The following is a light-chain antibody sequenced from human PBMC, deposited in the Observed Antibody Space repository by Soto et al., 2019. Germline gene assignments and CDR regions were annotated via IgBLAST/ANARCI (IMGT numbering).Light chain of an antibody. Sequence: EIVLAQSPDTLSLSPGDSATLSCRASQSVISSFLAWYQQKAGQAPTLPIYGASRKATGIPVRFSVSGSWTFFTLTISRLGPEDFAVYYCQQHVSSPWALGQGTKVEI. CDR3: QQHVSSPWA. CDR2: GAS. J-gene: IGKJ1*01. V-gene: IGKV3-20*01. CDR1: QSVISSF.